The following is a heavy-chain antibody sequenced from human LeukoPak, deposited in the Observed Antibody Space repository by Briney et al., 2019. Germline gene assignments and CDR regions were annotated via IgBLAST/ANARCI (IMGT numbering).Heavy chain of an antibody. V-gene: IGHV4-39*07. J-gene: IGHJ4*02. CDR2: IYYSGST. D-gene: IGHD3-22*01. CDR3: ASHYYDSSGYTDY. CDR1: GGSISSSSYY. Sequence: PSETLSLTCTVSGGSISSSSYYWGWIRQPPGKGLEWIGSIYYSGSTYYNPSLKSRVTISVDTSKNQFSLKLSSVTAADTAVYYCASHYYDSSGYTDYWGQGTLGTVSS.